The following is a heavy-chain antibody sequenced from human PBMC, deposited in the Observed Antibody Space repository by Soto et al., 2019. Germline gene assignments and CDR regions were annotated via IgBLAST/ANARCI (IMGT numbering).Heavy chain of an antibody. CDR3: ARDGGYSGYDC. Sequence: EVQLVESGGGLVKPGGSPRLSCAASGFTFSSYSMNWVRQAPGKGLEWVSSISTSSNYIYYADSVKGRFTISRDNAKNSLYLQMNSLRAEDTAVYYCARDGGYSGYDCWGQGTLVTVSS. D-gene: IGHD5-12*01. V-gene: IGHV3-21*01. J-gene: IGHJ4*02. CDR2: ISTSSNYI. CDR1: GFTFSSYS.